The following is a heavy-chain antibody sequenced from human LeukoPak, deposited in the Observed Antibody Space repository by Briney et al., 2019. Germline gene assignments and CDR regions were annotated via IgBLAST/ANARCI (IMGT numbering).Heavy chain of an antibody. D-gene: IGHD3-22*01. CDR3: ARDHYYDSSGYLFDY. CDR1: GFTFSSYS. CDR2: ISSSSSYI. V-gene: IGHV3-21*01. J-gene: IGHJ4*02. Sequence: GGSLRLPCAASGFTFSSYSMNWVRQAPGKGLEWVSSISSSSSYIYYADSVKGRFSISRDNAKNSLYLQMNSLRAEDTAVYYCARDHYYDSSGYLFDYWGQGTLVTVSS.